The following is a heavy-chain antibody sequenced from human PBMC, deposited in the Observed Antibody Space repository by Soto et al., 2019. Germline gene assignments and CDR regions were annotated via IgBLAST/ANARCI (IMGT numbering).Heavy chain of an antibody. J-gene: IGHJ5*02. CDR3: VKDGIPPYCSGGSCLLGYWFDP. Sequence: RLRYSAAGRNFGSYGVRWILQAPGKGLEYVSAISSNGGSTYYADSVKGRFTISRDNSKNTLYLQMSSLRAEDTAVHYCVKDGIPPYCSGGSCLLGYWFDPWGQGTLVTVSS. CDR2: ISSNGGST. D-gene: IGHD2-15*01. CDR1: GRNFGSYG. V-gene: IGHV3-64D*08.